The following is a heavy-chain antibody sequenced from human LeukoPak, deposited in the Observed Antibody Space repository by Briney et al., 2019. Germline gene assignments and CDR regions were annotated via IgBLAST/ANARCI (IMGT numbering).Heavy chain of an antibody. V-gene: IGHV1-18*01. CDR2: ISAYNGNT. D-gene: IGHD6-13*01. J-gene: IGHJ4*02. Sequence: ASVKVSCKASGYTFTSYGISWVRQAPGQGLEWMGWISAYNGNTNYAQKLQGRVTMTTDTSTSTAYMELRSLRAEDTAVYYCAKEHSRTRTYNDYWGQGTLVTVSS. CDR3: AKEHSRTRTYNDY. CDR1: GYTFTSYG.